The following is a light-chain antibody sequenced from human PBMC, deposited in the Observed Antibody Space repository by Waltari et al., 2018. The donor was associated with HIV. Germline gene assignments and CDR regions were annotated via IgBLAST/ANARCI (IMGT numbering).Light chain of an antibody. CDR1: QPVISSY. V-gene: IGKV3-20*01. CDR2: GAS. Sequence: EIVLTQSPGTMSLSPGERATLSCRASQPVISSYLAWYQQKPGQAPRLLIYGASSRATGIPDRFSGSGSGTDFTLTISRLDPEDFAVYYCQRYGTSLTFGQGTKLETK. CDR3: QRYGTSLT. J-gene: IGKJ2*01.